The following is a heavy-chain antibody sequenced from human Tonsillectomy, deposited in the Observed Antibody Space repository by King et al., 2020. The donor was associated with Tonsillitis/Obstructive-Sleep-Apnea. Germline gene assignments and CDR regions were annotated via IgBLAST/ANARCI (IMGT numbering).Heavy chain of an antibody. CDR2: INHSGST. CDR1: GGSFSGYY. CDR3: ASNTKAGYDFWKRYYYMDV. Sequence: QLQQWGAGLLKPSETLSLTCAVYGGSFSGYYWSWIRQPPGKGLEWIGEINHSGSTNYNPSLKSRVTISVDTSKNQFSLKLCSVTAADTAVYYCASNTKAGYDFWKRYYYMDVWGKGTTVTVSS. V-gene: IGHV4-34*01. J-gene: IGHJ6*03. D-gene: IGHD3-3*01.